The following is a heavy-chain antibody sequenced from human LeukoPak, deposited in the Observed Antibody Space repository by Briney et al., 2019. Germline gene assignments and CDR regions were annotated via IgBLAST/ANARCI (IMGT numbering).Heavy chain of an antibody. CDR1: GASFSSGDQY. CDR2: INHSGST. V-gene: IGHV4-30-4*08. D-gene: IGHD6-13*01. J-gene: IGHJ6*03. Sequence: SQTLSLTCTVSGASFSSGDQYWSWIRQPPGKGLEWIGEINHSGSTNYNPSLKSRVTISVDTSKNQFSLKLSSVTAADTAVYYCARHGIAAAAATGYYMDVWGQGTTVTVSS. CDR3: ARHGIAAAAATGYYMDV.